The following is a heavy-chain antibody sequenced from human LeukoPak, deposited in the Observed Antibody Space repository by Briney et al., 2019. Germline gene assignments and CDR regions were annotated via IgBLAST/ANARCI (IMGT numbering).Heavy chain of an antibody. Sequence: GGSLRLSCAACGFTFSSYWMSWVRQAPGKGLEWVANIKQDGSEKYYVDSVKGRFTISRDNAKNSLYLQMNSLRAEDTAVYYCARDLSAYDSLNWFDPWGQGTLVTVSS. V-gene: IGHV3-7*01. CDR2: IKQDGSEK. J-gene: IGHJ5*02. CDR3: ARDLSAYDSLNWFDP. CDR1: GFTFSSYW. D-gene: IGHD3-22*01.